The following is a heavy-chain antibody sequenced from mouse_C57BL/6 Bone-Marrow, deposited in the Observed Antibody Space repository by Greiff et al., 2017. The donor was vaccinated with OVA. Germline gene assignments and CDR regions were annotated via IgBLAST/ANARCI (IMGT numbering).Heavy chain of an antibody. V-gene: IGHV14-4*01. D-gene: IGHD2-2*01. CDR1: CFNIKDDY. Sequence: VQLKQSGAELVRPGASVKLSCTASCFNIKDDYMHWVKQSPEQGLEWIGWIDPENGDTEYASKFQGKATITADTSSNTAYLQLSSLTSEDTAVYYCTTLVYFDYWGQGTTLTVSS. CDR2: IDPENGDT. J-gene: IGHJ2*01. CDR3: TTLVYFDY.